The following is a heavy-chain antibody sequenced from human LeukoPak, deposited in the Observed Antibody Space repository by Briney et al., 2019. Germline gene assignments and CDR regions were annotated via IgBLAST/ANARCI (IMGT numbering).Heavy chain of an antibody. Sequence: PSETLSLTCTVSGGSISSYYWSWIRQPPGKGLEWIGYIYYSGSTNYNPSLKSRVTISVDTSKNQFSLKLSSVTAADTAVYYCARGDFLTGYPIDYWGQGTLVTVSS. CDR3: ARGDFLTGYPIDY. V-gene: IGHV4-59*01. CDR1: GGSISSYY. J-gene: IGHJ4*02. D-gene: IGHD3-9*01. CDR2: IYYSGST.